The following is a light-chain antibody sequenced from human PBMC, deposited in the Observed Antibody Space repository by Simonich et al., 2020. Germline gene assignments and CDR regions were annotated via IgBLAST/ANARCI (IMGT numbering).Light chain of an antibody. J-gene: IGKJ4*01. CDR1: QGISSY. CDR2: AAS. V-gene: IGKV1-39*01. Sequence: DIQMTQSPSSLSASVGDRVTITSRASQGISSYLNWYQQKPGKAPKLLIYAASSLQSGVPSRFSGSRSGTDFTLTISSLQPEDFATYYCQQSYSTPPTFGGGTKVEIK. CDR3: QQSYSTPPT.